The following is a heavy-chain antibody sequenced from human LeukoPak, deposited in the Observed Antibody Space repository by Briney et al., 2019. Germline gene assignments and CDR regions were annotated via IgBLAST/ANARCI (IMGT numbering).Heavy chain of an antibody. CDR3: ARSTRALVPTADDAFDI. CDR2: IHSVGTT. V-gene: IGHV3-66*02. CDR1: GFTVSRNY. D-gene: IGHD2-2*01. J-gene: IGHJ3*02. Sequence: PGGSLRLSCAASGFTVSRNYMNWVRQAPGKGLEWVSIIHSVGTTYYADSVKGRCTICRDYSKNTLYLQMNSLRVEDTAVYYCARSTRALVPTADDAFDIWGQGTMVTVSS.